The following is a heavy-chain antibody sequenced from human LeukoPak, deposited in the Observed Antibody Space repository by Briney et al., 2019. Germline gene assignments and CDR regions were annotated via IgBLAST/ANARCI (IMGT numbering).Heavy chain of an antibody. Sequence: GGSLRLSCVGYGFTFSNYAMTWVRQAPGKGLEWVSSISFGGGYTFYADSVKGHFTISRDNSRSTLYLQMNNLRAEDTALYYCAKRIDTRGSTHYHDYWGQGTLVTVSS. CDR3: AKRIDTRGSTHYHDY. CDR2: ISFGGGYT. J-gene: IGHJ4*02. CDR1: GFTFSNYA. D-gene: IGHD3-22*01. V-gene: IGHV3-23*01.